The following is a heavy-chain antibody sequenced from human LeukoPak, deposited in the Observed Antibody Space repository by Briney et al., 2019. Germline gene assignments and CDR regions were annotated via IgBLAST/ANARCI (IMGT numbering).Heavy chain of an antibody. V-gene: IGHV4-39*01. CDR2: LYYSGGT. D-gene: IGHD3-3*01. CDR1: GGSISSGTYY. CDR3: ARVPFPFTIFGVVIIPAHFDY. J-gene: IGHJ4*02. Sequence: NPSETLSLTCTVSGGSISSGTYYWDWIRQPPGKGLEWIGSLYYSGGTHYNPSLKSRVTISVDTSKNQFSLKLSSVTAADTAVYYCARVPFPFTIFGVVIIPAHFDYWGQGTLVTVSS.